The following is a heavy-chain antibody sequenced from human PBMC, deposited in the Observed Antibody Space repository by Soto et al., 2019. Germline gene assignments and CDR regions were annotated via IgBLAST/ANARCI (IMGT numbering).Heavy chain of an antibody. J-gene: IGHJ5*02. V-gene: IGHV4-34*01. Sequence: SETLSLTCAVYGGSFSGYYWSWIRQPPGKGLEWIGEINHSGSTNYNPSLKSRVTISVDTSKNQFSLKLSSVTAADTAVYYCARERYYYGSGSYAWFDPWGQGTLVTVS. CDR2: INHSGST. CDR3: ARERYYYGSGSYAWFDP. CDR1: GGSFSGYY. D-gene: IGHD3-10*01.